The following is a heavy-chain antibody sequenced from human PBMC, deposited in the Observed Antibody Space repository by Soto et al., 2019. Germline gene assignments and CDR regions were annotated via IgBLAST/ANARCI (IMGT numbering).Heavy chain of an antibody. CDR1: GFTFSSYG. J-gene: IGHJ6*02. D-gene: IGHD2-15*01. CDR3: ARDPGCSGGSCYHYYYYGMDV. V-gene: IGHV3-33*01. CDR2: IWYDGSNK. Sequence: QVQLVESGGGVVQPGRSLRLSCAASGFTFSSYGMHWVRQAPGKGLEWVAVIWYDGSNKYYADSVKGRFTISRDNSKNKLTLXXNSLRAEDTAVYYCARDPGCSGGSCYHYYYYGMDVWGQGTTVTVSS.